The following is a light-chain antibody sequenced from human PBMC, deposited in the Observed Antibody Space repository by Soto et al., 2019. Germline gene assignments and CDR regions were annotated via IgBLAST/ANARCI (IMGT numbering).Light chain of an antibody. CDR2: GAS. Sequence: EIVMTQFPATLSVSPGEGATLFCRASQSVSSNLAWLQQKPGQAPRLLIYGASTRATGIPARFSGSGSGTAFTLTISSLRSEDFAVYYCQQYKKWPPLTFGGGTKVEIK. V-gene: IGKV3D-15*01. CDR1: QSVSSN. CDR3: QQYKKWPPLT. J-gene: IGKJ4*01.